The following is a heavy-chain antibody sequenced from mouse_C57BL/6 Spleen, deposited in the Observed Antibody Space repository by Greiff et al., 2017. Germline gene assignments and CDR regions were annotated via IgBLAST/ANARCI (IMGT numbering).Heavy chain of an antibody. D-gene: IGHD1-1*01. CDR3: ARHYGSSSYYDASDY. J-gene: IGHJ4*01. Sequence: EVHLVESGGGLVKPGGSLKLSCAASGFTFSSYAMSWVRQTPEKRLEWVATISDGGSYPYYPDNVKGRFTISRDNAKNNLSLQMSPLKSEYTAMYYCARHYGSSSYYDASDYWGQGTSVTVSS. CDR2: ISDGGSYP. CDR1: GFTFSSYA. V-gene: IGHV5-4*01.